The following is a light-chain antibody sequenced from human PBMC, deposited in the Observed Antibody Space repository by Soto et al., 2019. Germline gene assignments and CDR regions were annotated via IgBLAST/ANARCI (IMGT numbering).Light chain of an antibody. CDR1: SSDVGGYNY. Sequence: QSALTQPASVSGSPGQSITISCTGTSSDVGGYNYVSWYQHHPGKAPKLMIYEVSNRPSGISSRFSGSKSGNMASLTISGLQAEDEAHYYCCSFTTSTSWIFGGGTKLTVL. CDR2: EVS. J-gene: IGLJ2*01. CDR3: CSFTTSTSWI. V-gene: IGLV2-14*01.